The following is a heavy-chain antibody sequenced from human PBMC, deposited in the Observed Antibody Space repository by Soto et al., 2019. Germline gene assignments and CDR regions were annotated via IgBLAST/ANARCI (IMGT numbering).Heavy chain of an antibody. Sequence: SETLSLTCGVYGGSFSAYSWTWLRQSPGKGLEWIGEITHGGSTDYNPALKSRLVMSVDTSKNQFSLRVTSVTAADAAVYFCARARFDSWSHIYYGLDVWGQGTTGTVS. J-gene: IGHJ6*02. CDR1: GGSFSAYS. CDR2: ITHGGST. D-gene: IGHD3-3*01. CDR3: ARARFDSWSHIYYGLDV. V-gene: IGHV4-34*01.